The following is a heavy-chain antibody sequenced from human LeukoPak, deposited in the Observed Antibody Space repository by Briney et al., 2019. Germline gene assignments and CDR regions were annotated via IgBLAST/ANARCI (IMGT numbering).Heavy chain of an antibody. CDR3: ARGRVEGATFGYGMDV. D-gene: IGHD1-26*01. V-gene: IGHV3-30*03. CDR2: ISYDGSNK. Sequence: PGGSLRLSCAASGFTFSSYGMHWVRQAPGKGLEWVAVISYDGSNKYYADSVKGRFTISRDNSKNTLYLQMNSLRSEDTAVYYCARGRVEGATFGYGMDVWGQGTTVTVSS. CDR1: GFTFSSYG. J-gene: IGHJ6*02.